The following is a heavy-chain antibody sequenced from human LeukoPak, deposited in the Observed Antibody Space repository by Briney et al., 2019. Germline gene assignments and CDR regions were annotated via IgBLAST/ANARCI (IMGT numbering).Heavy chain of an antibody. J-gene: IGHJ3*02. CDR1: GFTFSRFW. CDR3: ARDVEGGTFDI. V-gene: IGHV3-7*05. D-gene: IGHD3-16*01. Sequence: GSLRLSCAASGFTFSRFWMNWVRQAPGRGLEWVANIDQSGGRNDYVDSVKGRFTISRDNAKNSLFLEMSSLRADDTAVYFCARDVEGGTFDIWGQGTTVTVSS. CDR2: IDQSGGRN.